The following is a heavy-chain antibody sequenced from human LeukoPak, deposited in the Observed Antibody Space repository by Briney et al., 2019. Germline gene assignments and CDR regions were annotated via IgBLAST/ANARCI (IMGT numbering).Heavy chain of an antibody. J-gene: IGHJ4*02. CDR1: GYSFSNYW. Sequence: GESLKISCKGSGYSFSNYWIGWVRQMPGKGLEWMGVIYPEDSDARYSPSFQGQVTISADKSISTAYLQWNSLQASDTGMCYCARQSGFSYGDFEYWGQGTLVTVSS. CDR3: ARQSGFSYGDFEY. CDR2: IYPEDSDA. V-gene: IGHV5-51*01. D-gene: IGHD5-18*01.